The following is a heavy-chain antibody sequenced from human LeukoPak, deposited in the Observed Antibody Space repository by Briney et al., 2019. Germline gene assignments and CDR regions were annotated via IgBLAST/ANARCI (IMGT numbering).Heavy chain of an antibody. J-gene: IGHJ6*03. CDR1: GFTFSSYG. CDR3: AKFGSDHYYYYMDV. Sequence: GESLRLSCAASGFTFSSYGMHWVRQAPGKGLEGVAFIRYDGSNKYYADSVKGGFTISRDNSKNTLYLQMNSLRAEDTAVYYCAKFGSDHYYYYMDVWGKGTTVTVSS. D-gene: IGHD3-16*01. CDR2: IRYDGSNK. V-gene: IGHV3-30*02.